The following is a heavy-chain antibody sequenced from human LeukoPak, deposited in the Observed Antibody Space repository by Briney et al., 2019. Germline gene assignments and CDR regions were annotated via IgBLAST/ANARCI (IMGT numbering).Heavy chain of an antibody. J-gene: IGHJ4*02. CDR2: INTDGSIT. CDR1: GFTLSDYW. CDR3: ARDRGPRTGFMVREAYDY. V-gene: IGHV3-74*01. D-gene: IGHD3-10*01. Sequence: GGSLRLSCAASGFTLSDYWIHWVRQAPGKGLVWVSRINTDGSITNYADSVKGRFSISRDNAKNALYLQMSSLRAEDTAVYYCARDRGPRTGFMVREAYDYWGQGTLVTVSS.